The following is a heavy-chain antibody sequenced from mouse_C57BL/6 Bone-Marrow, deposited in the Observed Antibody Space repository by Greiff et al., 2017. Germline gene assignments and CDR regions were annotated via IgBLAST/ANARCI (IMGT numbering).Heavy chain of an antibody. D-gene: IGHD1-1*01. CDR3: ARWDYYGSSYGYFDV. CDR1: GYTFTSYW. Sequence: QVQLKQPGAELVKPGASVKLSCKASGYTFTSYWMHWVKQRPGRGLEWIGRIDPNSGGTKYNEKCKSKATLTVDKPSSTAYMQLSSLTSEDSAVYYGARWDYYGSSYGYFDVWGTGTTVTVSS. CDR2: IDPNSGGT. V-gene: IGHV1-72*01. J-gene: IGHJ1*03.